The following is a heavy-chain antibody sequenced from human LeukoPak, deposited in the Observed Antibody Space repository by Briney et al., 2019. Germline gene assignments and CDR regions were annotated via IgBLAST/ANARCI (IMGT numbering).Heavy chain of an antibody. Sequence: PGGSLSLSCAASGFIVSSNYMSWVRQAPGKGLEWVSVIYSGGSTYYADSVKGRFTISRDNSKNTLYLQMNSLRAEDTAVYYCARGYGGYAYWGQGTLVTVSS. D-gene: IGHD3-22*01. V-gene: IGHV3-53*01. J-gene: IGHJ4*02. CDR2: IYSGGST. CDR1: GFIVSSNY. CDR3: ARGYGGYAY.